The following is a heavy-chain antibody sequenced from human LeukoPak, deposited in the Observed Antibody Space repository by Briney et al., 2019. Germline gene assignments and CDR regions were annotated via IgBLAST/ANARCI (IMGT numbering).Heavy chain of an antibody. CDR1: GFTFNTYA. Sequence: PGGSLRLSCAASGFTFNTYAMSWVRQAPGKGLEWVSAISGSSGNTYYADSVKGRFTFSRDNSKNTLYLQMNSLRAEDTAVYYCARLKAVAGMNLPTDYWGQGTLVTVSS. V-gene: IGHV3-23*01. CDR2: ISGSSGNT. D-gene: IGHD6-19*01. J-gene: IGHJ4*02. CDR3: ARLKAVAGMNLPTDY.